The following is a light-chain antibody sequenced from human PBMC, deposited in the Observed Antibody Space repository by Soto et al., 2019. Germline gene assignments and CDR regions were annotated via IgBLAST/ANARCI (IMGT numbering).Light chain of an antibody. CDR3: QQSYSTTVT. CDR2: EAS. J-gene: IGKJ5*01. Sequence: DIQITQSPTTLSASVGDRVTITCRASHSLIKWLAWYQQKPGKAPKLLSYEASTLQSWVPSRFSGSGSGTEFTLTISSLQPDDSATYYCQQSYSTTVTFGQGGRPEI. V-gene: IGKV1-5*03. CDR1: HSLIKW.